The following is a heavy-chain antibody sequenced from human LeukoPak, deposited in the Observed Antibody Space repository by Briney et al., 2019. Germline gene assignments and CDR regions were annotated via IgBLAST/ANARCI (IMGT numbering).Heavy chain of an antibody. Sequence: PSETLSLTCTVSGGSISSGSYYWSWIRQPAGKGLEWIGRIYTSGNTNYNPSLKSRVTISVDTSKNQFSLNLRSVTAADTAVYYCARLRWELPPGDLYCYYYMDVWGKGTTVTVSS. V-gene: IGHV4-61*02. D-gene: IGHD1-26*01. CDR1: GGSISSGSYY. J-gene: IGHJ6*03. CDR2: IYTSGNT. CDR3: ARLRWELPPGDLYCYYYMDV.